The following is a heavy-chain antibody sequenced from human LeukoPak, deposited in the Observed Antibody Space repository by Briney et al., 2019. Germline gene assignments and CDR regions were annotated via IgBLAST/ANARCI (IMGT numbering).Heavy chain of an antibody. Sequence: SEPLSLTCSVSGDSISSSSYYWGWIRQPPGKGLEWIGSIFHTGDTYYNPSLKSRVTISVDTSKNQFSLKLSSVTAADTAVYYCARDRGADSSGWDYYFDYWGQGTLVTVSS. D-gene: IGHD6-19*01. CDR2: IFHTGDT. V-gene: IGHV4-39*07. CDR3: ARDRGADSSGWDYYFDY. CDR1: GDSISSSSYY. J-gene: IGHJ4*02.